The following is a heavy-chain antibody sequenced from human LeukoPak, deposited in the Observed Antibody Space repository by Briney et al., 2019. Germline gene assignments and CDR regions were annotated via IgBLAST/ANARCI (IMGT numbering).Heavy chain of an antibody. CDR2: ISYDGSNK. V-gene: IGHV3-30*18. CDR3: AKNLLPGTYYGMDV. CDR1: GFTFSSYG. J-gene: IGHJ6*02. Sequence: PGRSLRLSCAASGFTFSSYGMHWVRQAPGKGLEWVAVISYDGSNKYYADSVKGRFTISRDNSKNTLYLQMNSLRAEDTAVYYCAKNLLPGTYYGMDVWGQGTTVTVSS. D-gene: IGHD1-14*01.